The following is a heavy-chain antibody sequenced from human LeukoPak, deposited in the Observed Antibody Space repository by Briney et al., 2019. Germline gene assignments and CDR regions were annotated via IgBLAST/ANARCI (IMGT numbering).Heavy chain of an antibody. Sequence: PGGSLRLSCAASGFTFSSYSMNWVRQAPGKGLEWVSYISSSSSTIYYADSVKGRFTISRDNAKNSLYLQMNSLRAEDTAVYYCARDRPPNYYGSGGAPFDYWGQGTLVTVSS. J-gene: IGHJ4*02. V-gene: IGHV3-48*01. CDR2: ISSSSSTI. CDR3: ARDRPPNYYGSGGAPFDY. CDR1: GFTFSSYS. D-gene: IGHD3-10*01.